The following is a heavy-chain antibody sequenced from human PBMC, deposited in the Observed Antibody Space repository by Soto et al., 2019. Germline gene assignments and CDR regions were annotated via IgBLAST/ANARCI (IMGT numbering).Heavy chain of an antibody. Sequence: PGGSLRLSCAASGFTFTRYSMNWVRQAPGKGLEGVSSISSTTNYIYYADSMKGRFTVSRDNAKNSVYLEMNSLSAEDTALYYCARQSADLTSNFDYWGQGTLVTVSS. V-gene: IGHV3-21*01. J-gene: IGHJ4*02. CDR2: ISSTTNYI. D-gene: IGHD7-27*01. CDR1: GFTFTRYS. CDR3: ARQSADLTSNFDY.